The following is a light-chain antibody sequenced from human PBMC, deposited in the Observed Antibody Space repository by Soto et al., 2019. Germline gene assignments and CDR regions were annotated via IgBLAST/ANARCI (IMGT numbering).Light chain of an antibody. CDR3: QHYNSYSEA. CDR1: QTISSW. CDR2: KAS. J-gene: IGKJ1*01. Sequence: IQMTPSTSTLSGSVGDRVTITFRASQTISSWLAWYQQKPGKAPKLLIYKASTLKSGVPSRFSGSGSGTEFTLTISSLQPDDFATYYCQHYNSYSEAFGQRTKVDVK. V-gene: IGKV1-5*03.